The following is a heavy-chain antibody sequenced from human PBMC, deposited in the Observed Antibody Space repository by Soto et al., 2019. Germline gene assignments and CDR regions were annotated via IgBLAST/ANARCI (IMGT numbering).Heavy chain of an antibody. V-gene: IGHV6-1*01. J-gene: IGHJ3*02. CDR1: GDSVSSNSVA. CDR3: ARTTWLDYAFDI. D-gene: IGHD6-19*01. Sequence: SPTLSLTCAISGDSVSSNSVAWNWIRQSPSRGLEWLGRTYYTSKWYSDYVGSVKSRIIINPDTSKNQFSLQLTSLTPEDTAVYYCARTTWLDYAFDIWGQGTMVTVSS. CDR2: TYYTSKWYS.